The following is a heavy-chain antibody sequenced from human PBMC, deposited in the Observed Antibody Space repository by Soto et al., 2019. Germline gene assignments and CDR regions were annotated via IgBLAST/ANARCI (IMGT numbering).Heavy chain of an antibody. CDR1: GFAFGAYA. J-gene: IGHJ5*02. Sequence: GGSLRLSCAASGFAFGAYAMTWVRQAPGKGLEWVAVISGGGGNTYYAGSVKGRFTISRDNSKKILYLQMSSLRAEDTAIYYCAKDPVPQLLPSWWFDPWGQGTLVTVSS. D-gene: IGHD2-2*01. CDR2: ISGGGGNT. V-gene: IGHV3-23*01. CDR3: AKDPVPQLLPSWWFDP.